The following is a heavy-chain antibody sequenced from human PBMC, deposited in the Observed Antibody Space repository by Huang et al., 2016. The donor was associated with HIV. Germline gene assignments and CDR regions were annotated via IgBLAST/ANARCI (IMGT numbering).Heavy chain of an antibody. D-gene: IGHD3-22*01. Sequence: EVQLVESGGGFVQPGGSLRLSCAAFGFTFSRHSINWVRQAPGKGLEWISYISTSSSATYYADSVRGRFTIARDNAKNSLYLRMNSLRAEDTAVYYCARVGLYHNSGSGAVDIWGQGTMVTVSS. V-gene: IGHV3-48*01. J-gene: IGHJ3*02. CDR3: ARVGLYHNSGSGAVDI. CDR1: GFTFSRHS. CDR2: ISTSSSAT.